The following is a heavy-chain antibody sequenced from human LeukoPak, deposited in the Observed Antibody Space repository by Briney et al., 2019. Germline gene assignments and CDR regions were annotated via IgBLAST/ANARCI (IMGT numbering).Heavy chain of an antibody. CDR3: ARDGPSGGMDV. CDR2: INPNNSRT. CDR1: GYTFTGYY. V-gene: IGHV1-2*02. J-gene: IGHJ6*02. Sequence: ASVKVSCKASGYTFTGYYIHWVRQAPGQGLEWMGWINPNNSRTSYTQKFRGRVTMTRDTSISTHYMDLSSLTSDDTAVYYCARDGPSGGMDVWGQGTSVTISS.